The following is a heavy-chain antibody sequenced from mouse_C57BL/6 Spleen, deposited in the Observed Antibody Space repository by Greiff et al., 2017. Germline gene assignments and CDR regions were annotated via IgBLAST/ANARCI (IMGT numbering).Heavy chain of an antibody. CDR3: ARISNYESYAMDY. CDR2: IDPSDSET. J-gene: IGHJ4*01. V-gene: IGHV1-52*01. CDR1: GYTFTSYW. D-gene: IGHD2-5*01. Sequence: QVQLKQPGAELVRPGSSVKLSCKASGYTFTSYWMHWVKQRPIQGLEWIGNIDPSDSETHYNQKFKDKATLTVDKSSSTAYMQLSSLTSEDSAVYYCARISNYESYAMDYWGQGTSVTVSS.